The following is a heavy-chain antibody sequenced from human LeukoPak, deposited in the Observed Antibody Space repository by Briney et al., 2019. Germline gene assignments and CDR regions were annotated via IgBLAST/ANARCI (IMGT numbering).Heavy chain of an antibody. CDR1: GGSFSGYY. J-gene: IGHJ4*02. CDR3: ARCTAGTGSSWSLYYFDY. D-gene: IGHD6-13*01. V-gene: IGHV4-34*01. CDR2: INHSGST. Sequence: PSETLSLTCAVYGGSFSGYYWSWIRQPPGKGLEWIGEINHSGSTNYNPSLKSRVTISVDTSKNQFSLKLSSVTAADTAVYYCARCTAGTGSSWSLYYFDYWGQGTLVTVSS.